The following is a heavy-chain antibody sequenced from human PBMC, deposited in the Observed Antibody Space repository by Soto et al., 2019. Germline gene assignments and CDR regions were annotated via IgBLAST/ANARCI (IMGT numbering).Heavy chain of an antibody. CDR3: ARDRGDLGLDV. V-gene: IGHV1-69*01. J-gene: IGHJ6*02. CDR1: GGNFSNNA. CDR2: IIPLFHAT. D-gene: IGHD3-10*01. Sequence: QVQLVQSGAQVKKPGSSVRVSCRASGGNFSNNAISWVRQAPGHGVEWMGGIIPLFHATDYAQRFQGRVTFTADESTSTVFMELSSLRFEDTAVYYCARDRGDLGLDVWGQGTTVSVSS.